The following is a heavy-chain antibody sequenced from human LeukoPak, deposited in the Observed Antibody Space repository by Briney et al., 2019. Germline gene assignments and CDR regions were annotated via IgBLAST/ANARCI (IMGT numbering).Heavy chain of an antibody. CDR3: AKYRAPSGTLDY. Sequence: GGSLRLSCAASGFTFSSYAMSWVRQAPGKGLEWVSTFSGSGGTTYYAASVKGRFTISRDNSKNTLYLQMNSLRAEHTALYYCAKYRAPSGTLDYWGQGTLVTVSS. V-gene: IGHV3-23*01. CDR2: FSGSGGTT. CDR1: GFTFSSYA. J-gene: IGHJ4*02. D-gene: IGHD3-16*02.